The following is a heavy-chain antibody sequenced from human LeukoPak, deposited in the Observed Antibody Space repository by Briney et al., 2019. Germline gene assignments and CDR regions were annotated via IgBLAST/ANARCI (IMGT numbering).Heavy chain of an antibody. V-gene: IGHV4-39*02. CDR3: ARECSGRGYCSGGSCYYYYYGMDV. Sequence: SETLSLTCTVSGGSISSSSYYWGWIRQPPGKGLEWIGSIYYSGNTYYNPSLKSRVTISIDTSKNQFSLKLSSVTAADTAVYYCARECSGRGYCSGGSCYYYYYGMDVWGQGTTVTVSS. CDR1: GGSISSSSYY. CDR2: IYYSGNT. D-gene: IGHD2-15*01. J-gene: IGHJ6*02.